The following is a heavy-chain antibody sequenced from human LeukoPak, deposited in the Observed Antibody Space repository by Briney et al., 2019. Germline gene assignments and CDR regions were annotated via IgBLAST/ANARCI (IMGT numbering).Heavy chain of an antibody. CDR1: GGSFSGYY. J-gene: IGHJ5*02. V-gene: IGHV4-34*01. CDR3: ARTGPYSSSWPPYNWFDP. CDR2: INHSGST. Sequence: PSETLSLTCAVYGGSFSGYYWSWIRQPPGKGLEWIGEINHSGSTNYNPSLKSRVTISVDTSKNQFSLKLSSVTAADTAVYYCARTGPYSSSWPPYNWFDPWGQGTLVTVSS. D-gene: IGHD6-13*01.